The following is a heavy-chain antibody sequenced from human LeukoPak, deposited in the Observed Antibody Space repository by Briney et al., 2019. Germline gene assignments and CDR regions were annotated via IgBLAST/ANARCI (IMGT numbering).Heavy chain of an antibody. CDR3: ARFWGVKDYFDY. V-gene: IGHV4-39*01. CDR2: LLLSGNT. D-gene: IGHD7-27*01. Sequence: PSETLSLTCTVSGGCVSANTCCWVWIRQPPGKGLEWNGSLLLSGNTYYTPSLMRRVTISVDTSKNQFSLKLSSVAAADTAVYYCARFWGVKDYFDYWGQGTPVTVSS. J-gene: IGHJ4*02. CDR1: GGCVSANTCC.